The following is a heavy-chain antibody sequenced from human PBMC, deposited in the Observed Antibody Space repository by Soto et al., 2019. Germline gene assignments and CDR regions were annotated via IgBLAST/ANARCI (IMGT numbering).Heavy chain of an antibody. CDR3: ARGREDTSGYNLYDY. D-gene: IGHD3-22*01. J-gene: IGHJ4*02. CDR2: IYHSGYT. CDR1: GGSISSGGYY. V-gene: IGHV4-31*03. Sequence: QVQLQESGTGLVEPSQTLSLTCTVSGGSISSGGYYWTWIRQHPEKGLEWIVYIYHSGYTFYNPSLKSRVTVSVDTSKNQFSLRLSSVTAADTAVYYCARGREDTSGYNLYDYWGQGTLVTVS.